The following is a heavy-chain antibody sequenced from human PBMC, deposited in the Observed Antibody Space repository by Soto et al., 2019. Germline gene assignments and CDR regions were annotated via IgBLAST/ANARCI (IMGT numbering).Heavy chain of an antibody. D-gene: IGHD6-19*01. V-gene: IGHV3-74*01. CDR1: GVTFRDYW. J-gene: IGHJ5*02. CDR2: IGPDGTST. CDR3: VREVIAVLGSIRWFDP. Sequence: PXVSLRHSCAVSGVTFRDYWMHWVRQVPGKGLLWVSRIGPDGTSTKYADSVKGRFTISRSNPENTLYLQMNSLRAEDTGVYYCVREVIAVLGSIRWFDPWGQGTLVTVSS.